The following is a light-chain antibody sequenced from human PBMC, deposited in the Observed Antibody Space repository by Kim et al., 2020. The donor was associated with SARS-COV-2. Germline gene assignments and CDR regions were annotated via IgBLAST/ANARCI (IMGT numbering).Light chain of an antibody. CDR3: QAWDSSTVRV. CDR1: KLGDKY. Sequence: SYELTQPPSVSVSPGQTASITCSGDKLGDKYACWYQQKPGQSPVLVIYQDSKRPSGIPERFSGSNSGNTATLTISGTQAMDEADYYCQAWDSSTVRVFGT. J-gene: IGLJ1*01. CDR2: QDS. V-gene: IGLV3-1*01.